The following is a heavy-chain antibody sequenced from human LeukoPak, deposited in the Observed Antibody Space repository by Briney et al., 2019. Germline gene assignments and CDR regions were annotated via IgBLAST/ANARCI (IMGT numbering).Heavy chain of an antibody. CDR2: ISYDGSNK. J-gene: IGHJ3*02. D-gene: IGHD2-21*02. CDR3: ARDPCGGDCYLGDAFDI. CDR1: GFTFSSYA. V-gene: IGHV3-30-3*01. Sequence: GGSLRLSCAASGFTFSSYAMHWVRQAPGKGLEWVAVISYDGSNKYYADSVKGRFTISRDNSKNTLYLQMNSLRAEDTAVYYCARDPCGGDCYLGDAFDIWGQGTMVTVSS.